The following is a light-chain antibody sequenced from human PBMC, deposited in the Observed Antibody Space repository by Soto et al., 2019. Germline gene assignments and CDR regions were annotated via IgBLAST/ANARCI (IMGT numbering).Light chain of an antibody. Sequence: DVVLTQTPLSSPVSLGQPASISCRSSQGLRHSDGNTYLSWLQQRPGQPPRVLIYKISNRFSGVPDRVSVSGAGRDFTLEISRVEPEDVGVYYFMQVTHSPFTIGQGTQLEIK. V-gene: IGKV2-24*01. CDR1: QGLRHSDGNTY. CDR2: KIS. J-gene: IGKJ2*01. CDR3: MQVTHSPFT.